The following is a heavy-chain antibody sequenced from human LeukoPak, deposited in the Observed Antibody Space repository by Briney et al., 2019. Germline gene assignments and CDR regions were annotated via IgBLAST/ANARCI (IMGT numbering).Heavy chain of an antibody. V-gene: IGHV4-39*07. CDR1: GASVSSGSYY. D-gene: IGHD6-13*01. CDR2: INHSGST. Sequence: PSETLSLTCTVSGASVSSGSYYWSWIRQPPGKGLEWIGEINHSGSTNYNPSLKSRVTISVDTSKNQFSLKLSSVTAADTAVYYCARPSAAEGGMDVWGQGTTVTVSS. CDR3: ARPSAAEGGMDV. J-gene: IGHJ6*02.